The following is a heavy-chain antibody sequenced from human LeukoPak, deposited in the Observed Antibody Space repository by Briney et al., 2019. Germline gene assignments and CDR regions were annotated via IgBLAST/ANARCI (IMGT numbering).Heavy chain of an antibody. Sequence: GGSLRLSCAASGFTFSSYGMSWVRQAPGKGLEWVSAITATSSSTHDADSVQGRFTISRDNSKNTLYLQMNSLRAEDTAVYYCARLRIAAAGRSFDYWGQGTLVTVSS. V-gene: IGHV3-23*01. CDR3: ARLRIAAAGRSFDY. D-gene: IGHD6-13*01. J-gene: IGHJ4*02. CDR2: ITATSSST. CDR1: GFTFSSYG.